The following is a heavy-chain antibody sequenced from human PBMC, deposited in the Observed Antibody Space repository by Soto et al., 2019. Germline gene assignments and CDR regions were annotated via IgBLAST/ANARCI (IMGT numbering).Heavy chain of an antibody. CDR3: ARWAYMLGLDY. CDR2: IYYSGST. Sequence: QVQLQESGPGLVKPSETLSLTCTVSGGSISSYYWSWIRQPPGKGLEWIGYIYYSGSTNYNPSLKSRVTISVDTSKNQFSLKLSSVTAADTAVYYCARWAYMLGLDYWGQGTLVTVSS. CDR1: GGSISSYY. J-gene: IGHJ4*02. V-gene: IGHV4-59*01. D-gene: IGHD3-10*02.